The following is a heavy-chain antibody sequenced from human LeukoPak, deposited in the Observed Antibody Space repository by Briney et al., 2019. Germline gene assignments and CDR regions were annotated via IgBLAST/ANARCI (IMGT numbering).Heavy chain of an antibody. Sequence: PSETLSLTCTVSGGSISSHYWSWIRQPPGKGLEWIGYIYYSGSTNYNPSLKSRVTISVDASKSQFSLKLSSVTAADTAVYYCARASGGYNFGPGLIDYWGQGTLVTVSS. CDR1: GGSISSHY. V-gene: IGHV4-59*11. CDR2: IYYSGST. J-gene: IGHJ4*02. D-gene: IGHD5-24*01. CDR3: ARASGGYNFGPGLIDY.